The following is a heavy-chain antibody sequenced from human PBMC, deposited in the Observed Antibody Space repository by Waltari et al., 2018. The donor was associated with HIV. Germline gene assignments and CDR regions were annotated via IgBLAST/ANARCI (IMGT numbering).Heavy chain of an antibody. V-gene: IGHV4-59*01. CDR3: ARELGYYDSPFAFDI. CDR1: GGSISSYY. CDR2: IYYSGST. D-gene: IGHD3-22*01. J-gene: IGHJ3*02. Sequence: QVQLQESGPGLVKPSETLSITCTVAGGSISSYYWSWIRQPPGKGLEWIGYIYYSGSTNYNPSLKSRVTIAVDTSKNQFSLKLSSVTAEDTAVYYCARELGYYDSPFAFDIWGQGTMVTVSS.